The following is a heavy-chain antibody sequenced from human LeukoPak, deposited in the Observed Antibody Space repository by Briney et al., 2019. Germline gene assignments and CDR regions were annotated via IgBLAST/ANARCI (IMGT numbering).Heavy chain of an antibody. V-gene: IGHV1-2*02. J-gene: IGHJ4*02. CDR1: GYTFAGYY. D-gene: IGHD3-22*01. Sequence: ASVKVSCKASGYTFAGYYMHWVRQAPGQGLEWMGWINPNSGGTNYAQKFQGRVTMTRDTSISTAYMELSRLRSDDTAVYYCARIYVGHDYYDSSGRVDYWGQGTLVTVSS. CDR2: INPNSGGT. CDR3: ARIYVGHDYYDSSGRVDY.